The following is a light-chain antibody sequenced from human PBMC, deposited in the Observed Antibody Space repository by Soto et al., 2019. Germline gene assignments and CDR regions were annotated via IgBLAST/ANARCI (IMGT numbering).Light chain of an antibody. V-gene: IGKV1-5*03. Sequence: DIQMTQSPSTLSASIGDRVTITCRASQSFSSWLAWYQQKPGKAPKLLIYKTSSLESGVPSRFSGSASGTEFTLTISSLQPDDFATYYCQQYSSLPWTFGQGPEVEIK. J-gene: IGKJ1*01. CDR1: QSFSSW. CDR3: QQYSSLPWT. CDR2: KTS.